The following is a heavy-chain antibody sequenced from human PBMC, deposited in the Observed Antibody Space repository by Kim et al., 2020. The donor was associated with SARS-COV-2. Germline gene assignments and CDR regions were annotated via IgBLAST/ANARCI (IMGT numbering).Heavy chain of an antibody. J-gene: IGHJ2*01. CDR2: IIPIFGTT. V-gene: IGHV1-69*13. CDR1: GVTFNAYV. Sequence: SVKVSCKTSGVTFNAYVISWVRQAPGQGLEWMGGIIPIFGTTNYAQKFQGRVTITADESTSTAYMELSSLRSEDTAIYYCARDRRDNSGYTYGDLWGRGTLVTVSS. CDR3: ARDRRDNSGYTYGDL. D-gene: IGHD3-22*01.